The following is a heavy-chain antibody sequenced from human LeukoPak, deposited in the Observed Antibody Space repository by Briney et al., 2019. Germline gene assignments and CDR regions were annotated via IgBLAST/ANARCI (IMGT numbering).Heavy chain of an antibody. CDR3: ASLPYCGGDCYRIGVYY. V-gene: IGHV4-39*07. Sequence: SETLSLTCTDSGGSISSSSYYWGWIRQPPGKGLEWIGSIYYSGSTYYNPSLKSRVTISVDTSKNQFSLKLSSVTAADTAVYYCASLPYCGGDCYRIGVYYWGQGTLVTVSS. J-gene: IGHJ4*02. CDR2: IYYSGST. D-gene: IGHD2-21*02. CDR1: GGSISSSSYY.